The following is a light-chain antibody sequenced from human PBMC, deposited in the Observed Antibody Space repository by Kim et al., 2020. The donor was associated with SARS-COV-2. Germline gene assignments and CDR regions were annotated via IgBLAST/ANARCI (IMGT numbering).Light chain of an antibody. CDR1: QGISTY. V-gene: IGKV1-9*01. Sequence: ASVRDRVTITGRASQGISTYLAWYQQKPGRAPNLLIYAASTLQSGVPSRFSGSGSGTEFTLTISSLQPEDFATYYCQQLNSYPRTFGQGTKVDIK. J-gene: IGKJ1*01. CDR2: AAS. CDR3: QQLNSYPRT.